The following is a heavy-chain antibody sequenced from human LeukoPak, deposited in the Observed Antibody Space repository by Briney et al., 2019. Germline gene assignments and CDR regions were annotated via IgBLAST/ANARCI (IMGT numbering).Heavy chain of an antibody. V-gene: IGHV3-43*02. CDR3: ATWAFYHGLDV. CDR1: GFTFHAFE. CDR2: IKSDGGKT. D-gene: IGHD1-26*01. Sequence: GGCLRLSCAASGFTFHAFEMHWVRQAPGKGLEWVSLIKSDGGKTDYADSVRGRFTISRDNGKNSLYLQMNSLRSEDTALYYCATWAFYHGLDVWGQGTTVTVSS. J-gene: IGHJ6*02.